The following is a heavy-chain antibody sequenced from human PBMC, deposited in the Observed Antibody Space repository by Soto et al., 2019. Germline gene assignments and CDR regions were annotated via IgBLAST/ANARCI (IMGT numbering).Heavy chain of an antibody. D-gene: IGHD6-19*01. Sequence: GGSLRLSCAASGFTFSSYDMHWVRQATGKGLEWVSAIGTAGDTYYPGSVKGRFTISRENAKNSLYLQMNSLRAEDTAVYYCARAGASSGWDYYYYYGMDVWGQGTTVTVSS. CDR2: IGTAGDT. CDR1: GFTFSSYD. V-gene: IGHV3-13*01. CDR3: ARAGASSGWDYYYYYGMDV. J-gene: IGHJ6*02.